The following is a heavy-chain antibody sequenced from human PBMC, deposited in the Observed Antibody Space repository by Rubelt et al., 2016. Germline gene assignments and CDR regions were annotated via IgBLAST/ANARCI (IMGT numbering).Heavy chain of an antibody. CDR3: ARDLYKGPRWLVAY. V-gene: IGHV1-2*02. J-gene: IGHJ4*02. D-gene: IGHD6-19*01. Sequence: QVQLVQSGAEVKKPGASVKVSCKASGYTFTGYYMHWVRQAPGQGLEWMGWINPNSGGTNYARKFQGRVTMTMDTSISTAYMELSKLRSDDTAVYYCARDLYKGPRWLVAYWGQGTLVTVSS. CDR1: GYTFTGYY. CDR2: INPNSGGT.